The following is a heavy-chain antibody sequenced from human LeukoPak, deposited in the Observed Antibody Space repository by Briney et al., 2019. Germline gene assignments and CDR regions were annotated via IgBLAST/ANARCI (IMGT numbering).Heavy chain of an antibody. CDR1: GCTFSTYW. CDR3: ARDGPCINGVCYTDFDF. V-gene: IGHV3-74*01. Sequence: GGPLRLSCGASGCTFSTYWINLVRQAPGKGLVWVSHINGDGSNTNYAASVKGRLTNYRDNAKNTLYLKMKSLRAEDTAVYYCARDGPCINGVCYTDFDFWGRGTLVTVSS. J-gene: IGHJ4*02. D-gene: IGHD2-8*01. CDR2: INGDGSNT.